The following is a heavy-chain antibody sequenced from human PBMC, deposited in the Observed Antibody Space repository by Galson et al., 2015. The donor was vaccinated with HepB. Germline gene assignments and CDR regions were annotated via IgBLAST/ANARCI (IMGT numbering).Heavy chain of an antibody. V-gene: IGHV3-23*01. J-gene: IGHJ6*02. CDR1: GFTFSSYA. CDR2: ISGSGGST. CDR3: ARDGSGPGPDYYYGMDV. D-gene: IGHD3-10*01. Sequence: SLRLSCAASGFTFSSYAMSWVRQAPGKGLEWVSAISGSGGSTYYADSVKGRFTISRDNSKNTLYLQMNSLRAEDTAVYYCARDGSGPGPDYYYGMDVWGQGTTVTVSS.